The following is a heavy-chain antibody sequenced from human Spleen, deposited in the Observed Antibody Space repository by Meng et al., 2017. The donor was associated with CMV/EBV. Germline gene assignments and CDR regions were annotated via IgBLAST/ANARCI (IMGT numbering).Heavy chain of an antibody. D-gene: IGHD2-2*01. CDR2: IGTSTYDT. CDR1: GVIFSDYA. CDR3: ARDRYCSSTSCYGVYGMDV. V-gene: IGHV3-23*01. J-gene: IGHJ6*02. Sequence: GGSLRLSCAASGVIFSDYAMSWVRQAPGKGPEWVSGIGTSTYDTYYTESVRGRFTISRDNSKKILYLQMNSLRAEDTAVYYCARDRYCSSTSCYGVYGMDVWGQGTTVTVSS.